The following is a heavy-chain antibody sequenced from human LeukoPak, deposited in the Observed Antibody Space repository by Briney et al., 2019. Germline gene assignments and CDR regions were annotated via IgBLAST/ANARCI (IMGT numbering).Heavy chain of an antibody. V-gene: IGHV4-30-4*07. Sequence: KPSETLSLTCAVSGGLIGSGGYSWWWVRQPPGKGLEWIGYVVTTGTTYYNPSLNSRLTISLDVSKNQLSLKLRSVTAADTAVYFRVRGVTRGYIYADWGQGTLVTVSS. J-gene: IGHJ4*02. CDR2: VVTTGTT. D-gene: IGHD5-18*01. CDR1: GGLIGSGGYS. CDR3: VRGVTRGYIYAD.